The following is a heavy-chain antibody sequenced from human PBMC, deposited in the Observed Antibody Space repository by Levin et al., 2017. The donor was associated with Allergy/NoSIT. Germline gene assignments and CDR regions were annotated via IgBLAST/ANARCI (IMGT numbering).Heavy chain of an antibody. Sequence: PSETLSLTCAVYGGSFSGYYWSWIRQPPGKGLEWIGEINHSGSTNYNPSLKSRVTISVDTSKNQFSLKLSSVTAADTAVYYCARGKYSYLYWGQGTLVTVSS. CDR1: GGSFSGYY. D-gene: IGHD5-18*01. CDR2: INHSGST. V-gene: IGHV4-34*01. CDR3: ARGKYSYLY. J-gene: IGHJ4*02.